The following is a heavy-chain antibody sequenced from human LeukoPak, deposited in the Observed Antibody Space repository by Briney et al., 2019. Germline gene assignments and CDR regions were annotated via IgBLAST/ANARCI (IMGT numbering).Heavy chain of an antibody. CDR3: ARGAYGGEEGMDV. V-gene: IGHV3-66*01. J-gene: IGHJ6*02. D-gene: IGHD4-23*01. Sequence: GGSLRLSCAAPGFTVSSNYMSWVRQPPGKGLEWVSVIYSGGSTYYADSVKGRFTISRDNSKNTLYLQMNSLRAEDTAVYYCARGAYGGEEGMDVWGQGTTVTVSS. CDR2: IYSGGST. CDR1: GFTVSSNY.